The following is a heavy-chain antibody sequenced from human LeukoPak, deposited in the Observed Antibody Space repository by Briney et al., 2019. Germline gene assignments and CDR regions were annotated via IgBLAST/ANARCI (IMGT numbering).Heavy chain of an antibody. V-gene: IGHV3-23*01. CDR2: ISGSGGST. CDR3: ARVLPYDYINRFDR. Sequence: PGGSLRLSCAASGFTFSSYAMSWVRQAPGKGLEWVSAISGSGGSTYYADSVKGRFTISRDNAKNSLYLQMNSLRAEDTAVYYCARVLPYDYINRFDRWGQGTLVTVSS. D-gene: IGHD4-11*01. J-gene: IGHJ5*02. CDR1: GFTFSSYA.